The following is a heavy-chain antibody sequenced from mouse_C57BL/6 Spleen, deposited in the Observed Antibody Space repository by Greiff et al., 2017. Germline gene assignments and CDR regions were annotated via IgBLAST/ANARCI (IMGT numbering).Heavy chain of an antibody. D-gene: IGHD2-3*01. J-gene: IGHJ1*03. CDR1: GYSFTGYY. V-gene: IGHV1-43*01. CDR3: ARDGNWYFDV. CDR2: INPSTGGT. Sequence: EVKLQESGPELVKPGASAKISCKASGYSFTGYYMHWVKQSSEKSLEWIGEINPSTGGTSYNQKFKGKATLTVDKSSSTAYMQLKSLTSEDSAVYYWARDGNWYFDVWGTGTTVTVSS.